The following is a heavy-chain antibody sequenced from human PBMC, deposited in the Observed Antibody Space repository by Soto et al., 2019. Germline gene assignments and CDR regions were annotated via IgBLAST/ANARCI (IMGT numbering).Heavy chain of an antibody. J-gene: IGHJ4*02. CDR2: ISNNGGST. D-gene: IGHD3-9*01. CDR3: AKDESAGYYYFDY. Sequence: EVQLLESGGGLVQPGGSLRLSCAASGFTFSNYAMSWVRQAPGKGLEWVSVISNNGGSTYYADSVKGRFTISRDNSKNTLDLQMNSLRAEDTAVYYCAKDESAGYYYFDYWGQGTLVTVSS. CDR1: GFTFSNYA. V-gene: IGHV3-23*01.